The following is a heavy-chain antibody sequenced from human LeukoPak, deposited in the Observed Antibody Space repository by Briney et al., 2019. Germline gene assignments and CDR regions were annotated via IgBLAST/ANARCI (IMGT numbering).Heavy chain of an antibody. CDR3: ARESFNYYDSSGYSVL. D-gene: IGHD3-22*01. CDR1: GFTVSSNY. J-gene: IGHJ4*02. V-gene: IGHV3-53*01. Sequence: GGSLRLSCAASGFTVSSNYMSWVRQAPGKGLGWVSVIYSGGSTYYADSVKGRFTISRDNSKNTLYLQMNSLRAEDTAVYYCARESFNYYDSSGYSVLWGQGTLVTVSS. CDR2: IYSGGST.